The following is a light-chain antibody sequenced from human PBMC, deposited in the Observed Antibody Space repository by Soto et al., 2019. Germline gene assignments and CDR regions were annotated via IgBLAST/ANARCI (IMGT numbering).Light chain of an antibody. J-gene: IGKJ1*01. CDR1: QSVSGY. Sequence: EIVMTQSPGTVSVFPGETVTLSCRASQSVSGYLDWFHQKPGQAPRLVLLRIFTRAIGVPARFSGRGSETEFTLTISGLQSEDSGVYDCLQHDSWPWTCGQGTKVEIK. CDR3: LQHDSWPWT. V-gene: IGKV3-15*01. CDR2: RIF.